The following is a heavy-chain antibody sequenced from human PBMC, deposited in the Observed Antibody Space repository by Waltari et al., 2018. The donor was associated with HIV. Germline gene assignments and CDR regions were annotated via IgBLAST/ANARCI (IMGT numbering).Heavy chain of an antibody. CDR1: GFTFRSSW. V-gene: IGHV3-74*01. J-gene: IGHJ6*02. D-gene: IGHD3-10*01. CDR3: ARREATVVRGVYYYGMDV. Sequence: EVQLLESGGGLVQPGGSLRLSCAASGFTFRSSWMHWVRQAPGKGLVWVSRMHSDGSSTSYSDCVKGRFTISIDNAKNTLYLEMSSLRAEDTAVYYCARREATVVRGVYYYGMDVWGQGTTVTVSS. CDR2: MHSDGSST.